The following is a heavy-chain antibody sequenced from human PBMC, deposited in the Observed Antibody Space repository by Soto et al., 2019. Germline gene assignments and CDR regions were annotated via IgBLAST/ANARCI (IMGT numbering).Heavy chain of an antibody. J-gene: IGHJ3*01. Sequence: EVLLLESGGGFVQPGGSLRLSCAASGFIFNNYVMTWVRQAPGKGLEWVSGVKGNGGSTHYADSVKGRFTISRDDSKNALYLQMNSLRADDTAVYHCTRGLGSLDPFDAWGPGTRVTASS. CDR2: VKGNGGST. V-gene: IGHV3-23*01. CDR1: GFIFNNYV. D-gene: IGHD3-16*01. CDR3: TRGLGSLDPFDA.